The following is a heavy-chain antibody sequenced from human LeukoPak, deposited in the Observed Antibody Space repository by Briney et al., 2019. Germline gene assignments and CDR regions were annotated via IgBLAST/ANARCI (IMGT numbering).Heavy chain of an antibody. D-gene: IGHD3-9*01. V-gene: IGHV4-59*11. CDR2: IYYSGST. CDR1: GGSMRSHY. CDR3: ARGSHPGLRYFDWLLSN. J-gene: IGHJ4*02. Sequence: SETLSLTCTVFGGSMRSHYWTWIRQPPGKRPEWIGYIYYSGSTNYNPSLKSRVTISVDTSKNQFSLKLSSVTAADTAVYYCARGSHPGLRYFDWLLSNWGQGTLVTVSS.